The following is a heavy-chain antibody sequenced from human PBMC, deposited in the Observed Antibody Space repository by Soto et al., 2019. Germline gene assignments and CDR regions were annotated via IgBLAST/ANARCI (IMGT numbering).Heavy chain of an antibody. Sequence: GESLKISCKGSGYSFTSYWIGWVRQMPGKGLEWMGIIYPGDSDTRYSPSFQGQVTISADKSISTAYLQWSSLKASDTAMHYCARDIDDFWSGSTDYYMDVWGKGTTVTVSS. V-gene: IGHV5-51*01. D-gene: IGHD3-3*01. CDR1: GYSFTSYW. CDR2: IYPGDSDT. CDR3: ARDIDDFWSGSTDYYMDV. J-gene: IGHJ6*03.